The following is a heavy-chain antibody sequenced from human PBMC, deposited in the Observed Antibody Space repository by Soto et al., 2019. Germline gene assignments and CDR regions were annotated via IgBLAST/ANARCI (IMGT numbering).Heavy chain of an antibody. D-gene: IGHD3-10*01. J-gene: IGHJ3*01. Sequence: SETLSLTCTVSGGSIRSDYWSWIRQPPGKGLEYIGYIYHTGSSNYDPSLESRVTMSVDTSKNQVSLRLSSATAADTAVYYCASWLVRGDMSTIYTWGQGKMLPVSS. V-gene: IGHV4-59*08. CDR1: GGSIRSDY. CDR3: ASWLVRGDMSTIYT. CDR2: IYHTGSS.